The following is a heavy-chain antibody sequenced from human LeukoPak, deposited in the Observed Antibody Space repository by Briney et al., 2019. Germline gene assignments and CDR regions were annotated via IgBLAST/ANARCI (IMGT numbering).Heavy chain of an antibody. V-gene: IGHV3-48*03. D-gene: IGHD6-19*01. CDR2: ISSSSSTI. CDR3: ARVGDSSGWQYYLDY. CDR1: GFTFSSYE. J-gene: IGHJ4*02. Sequence: PGGSLRLSCAASGFTFSSYEMNWVRQAPGKGPEWVSYISSSSSTIYYADSVKGRFTISRDNAKNSLYLQMNSLRAEDTAVYYCARVGDSSGWQYYLDYWGQGTLVTVSS.